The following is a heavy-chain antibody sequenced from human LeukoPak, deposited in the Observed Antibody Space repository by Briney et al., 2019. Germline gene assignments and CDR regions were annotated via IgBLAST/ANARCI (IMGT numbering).Heavy chain of an antibody. V-gene: IGHV3-64*01. CDR1: GFTFSSFS. Sequence: GGSLRLSCAAPGFTFSSFSMHWVRQAPGKGLEYISAISSDGGGTYYANSVKGRFTISRDNSKNTLYLQMGSLRAEDMALYYCARSSGTVGATTFDYWGQGTLVTVSS. CDR2: ISSDGGGT. CDR3: ARSSGTVGATTFDY. J-gene: IGHJ4*02. D-gene: IGHD1-26*01.